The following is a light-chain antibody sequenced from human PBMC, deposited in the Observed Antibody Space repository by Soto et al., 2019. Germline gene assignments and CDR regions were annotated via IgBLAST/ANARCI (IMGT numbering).Light chain of an antibody. V-gene: IGKV3-15*01. CDR2: GAS. Sequence: EIVLTQSPGTLSVSPGERATLSCRARQSVSSKLAWYQQQPGQPPRLLFYGASTGATGIPARFRGSGSETEFTLSISSWKSEDFAVYYCQKDNNWAAPFGQGTKGQIK. CDR3: QKDNNWAAP. CDR1: QSVSSK. J-gene: IGKJ1*01.